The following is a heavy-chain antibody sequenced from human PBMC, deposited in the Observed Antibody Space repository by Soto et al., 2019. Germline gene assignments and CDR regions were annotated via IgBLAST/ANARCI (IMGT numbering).Heavy chain of an antibody. CDR2: ISGSGGST. V-gene: IGHV3-23*01. Sequence: PGGSLRLSCAASGFTFSSYAMSWVRQAPGKGLEWVSAISGSGGSTYYADSVKGRFTTSRDNSKNTLYLQMNSLRAEDTAVYYCAKDESSSSSWFHTYFEYWGQGTLVTVSS. J-gene: IGHJ4*02. D-gene: IGHD6-13*01. CDR1: GFTFSSYA. CDR3: AKDESSSSSWFHTYFEY.